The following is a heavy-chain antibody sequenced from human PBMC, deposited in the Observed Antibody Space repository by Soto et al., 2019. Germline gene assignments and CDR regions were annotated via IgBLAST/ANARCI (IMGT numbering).Heavy chain of an antibody. CDR2: IVVGSGNT. V-gene: IGHV1-58*01. CDR1: GFTFTSSA. CDR3: AAVISYDSSGYWAPPRD. D-gene: IGHD3-22*01. Sequence: SVKVSCKASGFTFTSSAVQWVRQARGRRLEWIGWIVVGSGNTNYAQKFQERVTITRDMSTSTAYMELSSLRSEDTAVYYCAAVISYDSSGYWAPPRDWGQGTLVTVS. J-gene: IGHJ4*02.